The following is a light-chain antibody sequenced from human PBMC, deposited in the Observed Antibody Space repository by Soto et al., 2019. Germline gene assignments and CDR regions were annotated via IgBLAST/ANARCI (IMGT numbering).Light chain of an antibody. CDR1: QSVGSN. CDR2: GAS. CDR3: QQYKDWYT. J-gene: IGKJ2*01. V-gene: IGKV3-15*01. Sequence: EIVMTQFPATLSVSPGGRATLSCRASQSVGSNLAWYQHRPGQAPRLLIQGASTRDTGIPARFSGSGSGTEFTLTISGLQSEDSAVYYCQQYKDWYTFGQGTRLE.